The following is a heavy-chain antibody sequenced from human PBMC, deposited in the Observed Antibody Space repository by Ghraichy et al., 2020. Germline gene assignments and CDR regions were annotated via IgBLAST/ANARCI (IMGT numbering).Heavy chain of an antibody. J-gene: IGHJ6*02. CDR1: GFTLEDYA. CDR2: LSWTSASK. Sequence: GGSLRLSCAVSGFTLEDYAMHWVRQAPGKGLEWVSGLSWTSASKVYADSVKGRFTISRDNAKKSLYLQMNSLRVEDTALYYCAKGRLIRSAAYHGLDAWGQGTTVTVSS. CDR3: AKGRLIRSAAYHGLDA. V-gene: IGHV3-9*01. D-gene: IGHD3-16*01.